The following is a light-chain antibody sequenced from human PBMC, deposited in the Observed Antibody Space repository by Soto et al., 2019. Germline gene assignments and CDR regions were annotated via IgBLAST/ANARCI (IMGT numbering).Light chain of an antibody. CDR3: QKSYSTPWT. J-gene: IGKJ1*01. CDR1: QSINSY. CDR2: AAS. Sequence: DIQMTQSPSSLSASVGDRVTITCRASQSINSYLNWYQQKPGKAPKLLIYAASSLQSGVPSRFSGSGSGTDFTLTISSLQPEDVATYYCQKSYSTPWTFGQGTKVEIK. V-gene: IGKV1-39*01.